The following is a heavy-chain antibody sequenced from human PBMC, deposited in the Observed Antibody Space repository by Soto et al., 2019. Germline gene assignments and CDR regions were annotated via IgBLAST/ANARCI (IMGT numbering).Heavy chain of an antibody. D-gene: IGHD3-9*01. CDR1: GFTFNIYG. CDR3: AKGGLVPWGMDV. V-gene: IGHV3-33*06. CDR2: IWYDGSNK. Sequence: QVQLVESGGGVVQPGRSLRLSCAASGFTFNIYGMHWVRQAPGKGLEWVAVIWYDGSNKFYADSVKGRFTTSRDNSKNTLHLQMNSLRTEDTAVYYCAKGGLVPWGMDVWGRGTTVTVSS. J-gene: IGHJ6*02.